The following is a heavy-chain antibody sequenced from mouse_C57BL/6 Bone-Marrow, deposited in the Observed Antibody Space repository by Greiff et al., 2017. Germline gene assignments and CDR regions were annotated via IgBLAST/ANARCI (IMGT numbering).Heavy chain of an antibody. V-gene: IGHV10-1*01. Sequence: EVMLVESGGGLVQPKGSLKFSCAASGFSFNTYAMHWVLQAPGQGLEWVARISSKSNNYATYYAYSVKDRLTISRDDSESMLYLQMNNFKTEATSVYYCVSVLGKGCRGPGTTVTV. CDR1: GFSFNTYA. J-gene: IGHJ4*01. D-gene: IGHD3-3*01. CDR2: ISSKSNNYAT. CDR3: VSVLGKGC.